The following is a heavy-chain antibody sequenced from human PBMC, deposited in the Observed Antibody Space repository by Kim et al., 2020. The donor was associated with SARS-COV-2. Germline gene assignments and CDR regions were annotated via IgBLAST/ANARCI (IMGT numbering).Heavy chain of an antibody. Sequence: GGSLRLSCEASGFIFSNYWIHWVRQAPGKGLLWVSRINTDGGSTSFADSVKGRLTISRDNSKNTVYLEMNSLRVEDTALYFCVRATRVSFDIWGPRDNGHRLL. CDR1: GFIFSNYW. CDR2: INTDGGST. CDR3: VRATRVSFDI. J-gene: IGHJ3*02. V-gene: IGHV3-74*01.